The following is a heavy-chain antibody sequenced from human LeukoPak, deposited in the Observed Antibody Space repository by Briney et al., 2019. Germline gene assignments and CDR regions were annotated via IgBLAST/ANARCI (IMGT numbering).Heavy chain of an antibody. CDR1: GYTFTSYG. CDR2: ISAYNGNT. Sequence: ASVKVSCKASGYTFTSYGISWVRQAPGQGLEWMGWISAYNGNTNYAQKLQGRVTMTTDTSTGTAYMELRSLRSDDTAVYYCASSYVWGSPTGYWGQGTLVTVSS. V-gene: IGHV1-18*01. CDR3: ASSYVWGSPTGY. J-gene: IGHJ4*02. D-gene: IGHD3-16*01.